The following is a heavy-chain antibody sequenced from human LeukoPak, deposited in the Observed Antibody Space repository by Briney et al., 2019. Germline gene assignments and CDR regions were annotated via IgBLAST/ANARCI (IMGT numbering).Heavy chain of an antibody. D-gene: IGHD3-3*01. CDR1: GYTFTGYY. CDR3: ARDARFLEPYYYYYMDV. J-gene: IGHJ6*03. CDR2: INPNSGGT. V-gene: IGHV1-2*02. Sequence: ASVKVSCKASGYTFTGYYMHWVRQAPGQGLEWMGWINPNSGGTNYAQKFQGRVTMTRDTSISTAYMELSSLRSEDTAVYYCARDARFLEPYYYYYMDVWGKGTTVTVSS.